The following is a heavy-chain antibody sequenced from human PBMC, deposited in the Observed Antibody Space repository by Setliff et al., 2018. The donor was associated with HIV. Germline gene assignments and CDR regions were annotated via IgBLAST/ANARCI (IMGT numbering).Heavy chain of an antibody. CDR1: GYTFSDHY. Sequence: ASVKVSCKASGYTFSDHYIHWVRQAPGQGLEWMGVIDPTGGRTTYAQKFEDRVTMTRDLSTSTVYMELTRLKSEDVAIYYCARDGINYDFWSGQNASNWFDPWGQGTLVTVSS. V-gene: IGHV1-46*01. CDR3: ARDGINYDFWSGQNASNWFDP. J-gene: IGHJ5*02. CDR2: IDPTGGRT. D-gene: IGHD3-3*01.